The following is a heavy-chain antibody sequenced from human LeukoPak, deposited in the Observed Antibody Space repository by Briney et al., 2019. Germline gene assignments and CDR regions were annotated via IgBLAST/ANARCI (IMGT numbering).Heavy chain of an antibody. J-gene: IGHJ4*02. D-gene: IGHD5-24*01. CDR1: GGSISSGAYY. CDR2: IYHSGST. CDR3: ARNRDGYNSFDY. Sequence: PSQTLSLTCTVSGGSISSGAYYWSWIRQPPGKGLEWIGYIYHSGSTYYNPSLKSRVTISVDRSKNQFSLKLSSVTAADTAVYYCARNRDGYNSFDYWGQGTLATVSS. V-gene: IGHV4-30-2*01.